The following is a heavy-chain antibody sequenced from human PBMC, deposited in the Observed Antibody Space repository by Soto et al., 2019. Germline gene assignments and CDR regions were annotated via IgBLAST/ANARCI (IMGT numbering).Heavy chain of an antibody. D-gene: IGHD1-20*01. V-gene: IGHV4-39*01. CDR3: ATSQKGYNWNYFDH. CDR1: GGSISGSYYY. J-gene: IGHJ4*02. CDR2: FFYTWFT. Sequence: SETLSLTCAVSGGSISGSYYYWCWLRQSPGKGPEWVGSFFYTWFTSYNPSLESGVSVSVATSKNQFSLKVSGVSAADTAVYYCATSQKGYNWNYFDHWGQGALVTVSS.